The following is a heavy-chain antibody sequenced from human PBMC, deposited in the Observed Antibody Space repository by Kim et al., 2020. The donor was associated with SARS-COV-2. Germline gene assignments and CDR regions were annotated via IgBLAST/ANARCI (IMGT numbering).Heavy chain of an antibody. V-gene: IGHV3-64*01. CDR1: GFTFSSYA. Sequence: GGSLRLSCAASGFTFSSYAMHWVRQAPGKGLEYVSAISSNGGSTYYANSVKGRFTISRDNSKNTLYLQMDSLRAEDMAVYYCAKWADDYGDYGTGYFDLWGRGTLVTVSS. CDR3: AKWADDYGDYGTGYFDL. CDR2: ISSNGGST. J-gene: IGHJ2*01. D-gene: IGHD4-17*01.